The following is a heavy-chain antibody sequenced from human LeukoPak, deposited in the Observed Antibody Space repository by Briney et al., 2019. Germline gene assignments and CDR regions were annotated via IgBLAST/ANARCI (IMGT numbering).Heavy chain of an antibody. J-gene: IGHJ4*02. V-gene: IGHV1-2*02. CDR2: INPKSGGT. Sequence: ASVKVSCKASGYTFIDYYIHWVRQAPGQGLEWMGWINPKSGGTNYSQKFQGRVTMTRDTSITTAYMELSGLRSDDTTVYYCARGYFRTGTDYWGQGTLVTVSS. CDR3: ARGYFRTGTDY. D-gene: IGHD3/OR15-3a*01. CDR1: GYTFIDYY.